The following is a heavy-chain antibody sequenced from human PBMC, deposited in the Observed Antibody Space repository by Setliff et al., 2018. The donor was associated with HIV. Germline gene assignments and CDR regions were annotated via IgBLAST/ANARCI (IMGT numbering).Heavy chain of an antibody. J-gene: IGHJ4*02. V-gene: IGHV4-39*01. D-gene: IGHD6-13*01. CDR1: GGSISSGSYY. CDR3: VSSWYWDFDF. CDR2: IYYSGST. Sequence: SETLSLTCTVSGGSISSGSYYWSWIRRPPGKGLEWIGSIYYSGSTYYNPSLKSRVTISVDMSKNQFSLKMNSLTAADTALYYCVSSWYWDFDFWGQGAQVTVSS.